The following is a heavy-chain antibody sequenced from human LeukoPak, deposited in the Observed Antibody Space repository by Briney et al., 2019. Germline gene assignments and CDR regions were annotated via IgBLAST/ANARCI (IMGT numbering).Heavy chain of an antibody. CDR3: ARVTETLSFDY. J-gene: IGHJ4*02. CDR2: IYSGGST. V-gene: IGHV3-66*01. Sequence: GGSLRLSCAASGFTVSSNYMSWLRQAPGKGLEWVSVIYSGGSTYYADSVKGRFTISRDNSKNTLYLQMNSLRAEDTAVYYCARVTETLSFDYWGQGTLVTVSS. CDR1: GFTVSSNY.